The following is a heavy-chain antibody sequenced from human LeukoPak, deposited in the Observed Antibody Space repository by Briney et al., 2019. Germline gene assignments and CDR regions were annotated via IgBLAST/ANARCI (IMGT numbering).Heavy chain of an antibody. CDR2: INQDASEI. V-gene: IGHV3-7*01. CDR1: GFTFSTFW. Sequence: GGSLRLSCAASGFTFSTFWMNWYRQAPGMGLEWVGNINQDASEINYVDSVRGRFTISRDNAKNSLLLQMNSLRAEDTAVYYCATDRDNSDWQKRFDSWGQGTLVTVSS. D-gene: IGHD2-21*02. CDR3: ATDRDNSDWQKRFDS. J-gene: IGHJ4*02.